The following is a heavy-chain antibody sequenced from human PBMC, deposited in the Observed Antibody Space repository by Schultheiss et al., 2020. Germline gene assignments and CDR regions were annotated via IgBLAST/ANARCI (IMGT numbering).Heavy chain of an antibody. CDR2: MNPNSGNT. Sequence: ASVKVSCKASGYTFTSYDINWVRQATGQGLEWMGWMNPNSGNTGYAQKFQGWVTMTRDTSISTAYMELSRLRSDDTAVYYCARGPLVLRDYYYYGMDVWGQGTTVTVSS. CDR3: ARGPLVLRDYYYYGMDV. J-gene: IGHJ6*02. D-gene: IGHD6-6*01. V-gene: IGHV1-8*01. CDR1: GYTFTSYD.